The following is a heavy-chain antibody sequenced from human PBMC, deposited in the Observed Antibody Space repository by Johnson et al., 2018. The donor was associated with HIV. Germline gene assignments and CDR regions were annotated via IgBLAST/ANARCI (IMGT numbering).Heavy chain of an antibody. CDR1: GFTFSNYA. Sequence: QVQLVESGGGVVQPGRSLRLSFAASGFTFSNYAMHWVRQAPGKGLAWVAVISYAGNNKYYADSVKGRFTLSRDNSKNTLYLQLNSLRAEDTAVYYCARYCSGGSCYSVWQKNYAFDIWGQGTMVTVSS. CDR2: ISYAGNNK. J-gene: IGHJ3*02. D-gene: IGHD2-15*01. CDR3: ARYCSGGSCYSVWQKNYAFDI. V-gene: IGHV3-30-3*01.